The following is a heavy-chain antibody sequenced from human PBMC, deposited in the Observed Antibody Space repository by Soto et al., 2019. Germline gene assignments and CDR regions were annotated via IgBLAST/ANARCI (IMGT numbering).Heavy chain of an antibody. V-gene: IGHV1-45*02. CDR1: GYTFTYRY. CDR3: ASSKGRIAVASYYFDY. CDR2: ITPFNGNT. D-gene: IGHD6-19*01. J-gene: IGHJ4*02. Sequence: SVKVSCKASGYTFTYRYLHWVRQAPGQALEWMGWITPFNGNTNYAQKFQDRVTITRDRSMSTAYMELSSLRSEDTAMYYRASSKGRIAVASYYFDYWGQGTLVTVSS.